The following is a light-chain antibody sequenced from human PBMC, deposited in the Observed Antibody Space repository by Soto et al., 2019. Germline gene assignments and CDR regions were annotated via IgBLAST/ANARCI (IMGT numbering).Light chain of an antibody. CDR1: SSNIGAGYD. J-gene: IGLJ1*01. Sequence: QLVLTQPPSVSGAPGQRVTISCTGSSSNIGAGYDVHWYQQFPGTAPKLLIYVNNNRPSGVPDRFSGSKSGTSASLAITGLRAGDEADYYCQSYDSSLSGYVFGTGTKLTVL. CDR2: VNN. CDR3: QSYDSSLSGYV. V-gene: IGLV1-40*01.